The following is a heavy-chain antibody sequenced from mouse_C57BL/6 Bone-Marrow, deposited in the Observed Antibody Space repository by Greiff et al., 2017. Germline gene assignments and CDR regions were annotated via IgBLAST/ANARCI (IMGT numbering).Heavy chain of an antibody. D-gene: IGHD1-1*01. CDR2: IYPRDGST. CDR1: GYTFTSYD. Sequence: QVQLQQSGPELVKPGASVKLSCKASGYTFTSYDINWVKQRPGQGLEWIGWIYPRDGSTKYNEKFKGQATLTVDTSSSTAYMELHSLKSEGSAVYVCARDYGSSYWYFDVWGTGTTVTVTS. V-gene: IGHV1-85*01. CDR3: ARDYGSSYWYFDV. J-gene: IGHJ1*03.